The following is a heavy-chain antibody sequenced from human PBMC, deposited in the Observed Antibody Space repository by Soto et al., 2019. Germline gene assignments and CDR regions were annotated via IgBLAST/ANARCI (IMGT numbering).Heavy chain of an antibody. Sequence: ASVKVSCKASGYTFTSYYMHWVRQAPGQGLEWMGIINPSGGSTSYAQKFQGRVTMTRDTSTSTVYMELSSLRSEDTAVYYCARDPRDYGASLATGMDVWGQGTTLTVSS. CDR2: INPSGGST. CDR1: GYTFTSYY. V-gene: IGHV1-46*01. D-gene: IGHD4-17*01. CDR3: ARDPRDYGASLATGMDV. J-gene: IGHJ6*02.